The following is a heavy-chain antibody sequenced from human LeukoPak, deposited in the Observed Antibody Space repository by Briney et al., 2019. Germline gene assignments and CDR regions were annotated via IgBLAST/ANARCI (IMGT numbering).Heavy chain of an antibody. V-gene: IGHV1-18*04. Sequence: ASVKVSCKASGYTFTSYGISWVRQAPGQGLEWMGWISAYNGNTNYAQKLQGRVTMTTDTSTSTAYMELSSLRSEDTAVYYCARGLYSNYLSYYYYYGMDVWGQGTTVTVSS. CDR2: ISAYNGNT. CDR3: ARGLYSNYLSYYYYYGMDV. J-gene: IGHJ6*02. D-gene: IGHD4-11*01. CDR1: GYTFTSYG.